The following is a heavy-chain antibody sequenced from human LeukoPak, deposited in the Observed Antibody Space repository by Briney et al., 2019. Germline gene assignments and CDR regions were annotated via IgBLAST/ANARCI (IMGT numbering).Heavy chain of an antibody. Sequence: GGSLRLACALEARHFSGTAMSWDRQAPGNGLEWVSAISHDGMNAYYADSVKGRFTISRDNSKKTVSLEMSGLTAADTGVYYCAKDGAQYSSGPECDPRGQGALVTVS. J-gene: IGHJ5*02. V-gene: IGHV3-23*01. CDR1: ARHFSGTA. CDR3: AKDGAQYSSGPECDP. CDR2: ISHDGMNA. D-gene: IGHD6-19*01.